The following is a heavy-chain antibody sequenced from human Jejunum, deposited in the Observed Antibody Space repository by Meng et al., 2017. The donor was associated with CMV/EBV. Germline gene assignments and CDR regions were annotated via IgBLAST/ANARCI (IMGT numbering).Heavy chain of an antibody. CDR3: ARDSDAVGVTIDY. CDR2: INSDGSTT. Sequence: SGFVFSSYWMHWIRQAPGKGLVWVSRINSDGSTTRYADSVKGRFTISRDNAKNTLYLQMNSLRAEDTAVYYCARDSDAVGVTIDYWGQGTLVTVSS. CDR1: GFVFSSYW. V-gene: IGHV3-74*01. J-gene: IGHJ4*02. D-gene: IGHD1-26*01.